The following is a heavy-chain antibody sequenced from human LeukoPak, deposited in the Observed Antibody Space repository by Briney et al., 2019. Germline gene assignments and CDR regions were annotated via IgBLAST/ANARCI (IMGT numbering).Heavy chain of an antibody. D-gene: IGHD3-10*01. Sequence: PSETLSVTCTVSGGSISSSSYYWGWIRQPPGKGLEWIGSIYYSGSTYYNPSLKSRVTISVDTSKNQFSLKLSSVTAADTAVYYCARQGRITMVRGVINGLLAIWGQGTLVTVSS. CDR2: IYYSGST. CDR1: GGSISSSSYY. J-gene: IGHJ4*02. CDR3: ARQGRITMVRGVINGLLAI. V-gene: IGHV4-39*01.